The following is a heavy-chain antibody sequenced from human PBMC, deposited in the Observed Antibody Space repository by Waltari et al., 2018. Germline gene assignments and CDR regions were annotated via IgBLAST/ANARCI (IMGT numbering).Heavy chain of an antibody. D-gene: IGHD1-20*01. J-gene: IGHJ4*02. V-gene: IGHV3-23*01. CDR2: ISVSDDT. Sequence: EVQLLESGGGLVQPGGSLRLPCAASGLTFGSFAINWVRQTPGGGLGWVSAISVSDDTYYTDSLKGRFTISRDSSKDTVYLQLSSLRVEDTAVYYCAKPFYNWDDPLHSWGQGTLVTVSS. CDR1: GLTFGSFA. CDR3: AKPFYNWDDPLHS.